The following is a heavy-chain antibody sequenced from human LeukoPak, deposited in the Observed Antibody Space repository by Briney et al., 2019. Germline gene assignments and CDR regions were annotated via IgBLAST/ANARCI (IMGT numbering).Heavy chain of an antibody. V-gene: IGHV3-21*01. CDR1: GFTFSSYS. CDR2: ISSSSSYI. D-gene: IGHD3-10*01. CDR3: AKDFYGTAGFDY. J-gene: IGHJ4*02. Sequence: GGSLRLSCAASGFTFSSYSMNWVRQAPGKGLEWVSSISSSSSYIYYADSVKGRFTISRDNAKNSLYLQMNSLRAEDTAVYYCAKDFYGTAGFDYWGQGTLVTVSS.